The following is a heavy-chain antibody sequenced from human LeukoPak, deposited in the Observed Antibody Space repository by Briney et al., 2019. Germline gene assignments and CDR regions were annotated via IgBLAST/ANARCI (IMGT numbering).Heavy chain of an antibody. CDR2: IIPIFGTA. V-gene: IGHV1-69*13. CDR3: ARDQGLEQWLVLGDY. D-gene: IGHD6-19*01. Sequence: SVKVSCKASGGTFSSYAISWVRQAPGQGLEWMGGIIPIFGTANYAQKFQGRVTITADESTSTAYMELSSLRSDDTAVYYCARDQGLEQWLVLGDYWGQGTLVTVSS. CDR1: GGTFSSYA. J-gene: IGHJ4*02.